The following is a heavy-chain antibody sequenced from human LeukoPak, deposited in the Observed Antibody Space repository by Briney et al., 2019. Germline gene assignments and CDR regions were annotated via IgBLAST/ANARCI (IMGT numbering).Heavy chain of an antibody. CDR3: ARDQTRGSYYYGMDV. V-gene: IGHV3-66*01. CDR2: IYSGGST. J-gene: IGHJ6*02. Sequence: GGSLRLSCAASGFTVSSNYMSWVRQAPGKGLEWVSVIYSGGSTYYADSVKGRFTISRDNSKNTLYLQMNSLRAEDTAVYYCARDQTRGSYYYGMDVWGQETTVTVSS. D-gene: IGHD1-26*01. CDR1: GFTVSSNY.